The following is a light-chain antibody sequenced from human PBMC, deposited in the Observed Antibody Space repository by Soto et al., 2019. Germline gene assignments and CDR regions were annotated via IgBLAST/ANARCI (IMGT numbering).Light chain of an antibody. Sequence: QSVLTQPASVSGSPVQSITISCTGTSSDIGTYNYVSWYQQHPGKAPKLIIYEVSNRPSGVSDRFSGSKSGNTASLTISGLQAEDEADHFCNSFISRTNRFVFGTGTQVTVL. CDR1: SSDIGTYNY. CDR2: EVS. V-gene: IGLV2-14*01. J-gene: IGLJ1*01. CDR3: NSFISRTNRFV.